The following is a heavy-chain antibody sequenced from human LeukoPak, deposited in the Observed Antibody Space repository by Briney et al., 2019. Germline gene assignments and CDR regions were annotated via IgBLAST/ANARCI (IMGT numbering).Heavy chain of an antibody. Sequence: SETLSLTCTVSGRSISSYYWSWIRQPPGKGLEWIGYIYYIVSTNYTPSLKSRVTISVDTSKNQFSLKLSSVTAADTAVYYCARASAGYSSSWYSVPYFDYWGQGTLVTVSS. CDR3: ARASAGYSSSWYSVPYFDY. J-gene: IGHJ4*02. CDR2: IYYIVST. CDR1: GRSISSYY. D-gene: IGHD6-13*01. V-gene: IGHV4-59*01.